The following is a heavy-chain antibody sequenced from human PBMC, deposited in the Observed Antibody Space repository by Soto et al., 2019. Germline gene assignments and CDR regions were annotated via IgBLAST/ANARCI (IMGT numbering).Heavy chain of an antibody. Sequence: QVQLQESGPGLVKPSGTLSLTCAVSGGSISSSNWWSWVRQPPGKGLEWIGETYHSGSTNYNPSLKSRVTISVDKSKTQFSLKLSSVTAADTAVYYCAREGPQRGYSCFDYWGQGTLVTVSS. J-gene: IGHJ4*02. V-gene: IGHV4-4*02. D-gene: IGHD5-18*01. CDR1: GGSISSSNW. CDR3: AREGPQRGYSCFDY. CDR2: TYHSGST.